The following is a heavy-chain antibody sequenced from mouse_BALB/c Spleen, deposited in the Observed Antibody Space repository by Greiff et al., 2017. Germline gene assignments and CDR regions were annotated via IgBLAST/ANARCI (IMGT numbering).Heavy chain of an antibody. CDR1: GYSITSDYA. V-gene: IGHV3-2*02. CDR2: ISYSGST. D-gene: IGHD3-2*02. CDR3: ARSGEDYYAMDY. Sequence: VQLKESGPGLVKPSQSLSLTCTVTGYSITSDYAWNWIRQFPGNKLEWMGYISYSGSTSYNPSLKSRISITRDTSKNQFFLQLNSVTTEDTATYYCARSGEDYYAMDYWGQGTSVTVSS. J-gene: IGHJ4*01.